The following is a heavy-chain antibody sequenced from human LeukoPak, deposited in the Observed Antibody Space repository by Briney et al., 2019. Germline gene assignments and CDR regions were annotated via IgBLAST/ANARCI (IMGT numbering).Heavy chain of an antibody. V-gene: IGHV3-7*01. J-gene: IGHJ4*02. CDR2: IKKDGSEK. D-gene: IGHD5-18*01. CDR3: ARHLSGITGYTYGRGIDY. CDR1: GFMFSSYW. Sequence: GGSLRLSCAASGFMFSSYWMSWVRQAPGKGLEWVANIKKDGSEKYYVDSVKGRFTISRDNAKTSLYLQMNSLRAEDTAVYYCARHLSGITGYTYGRGIDYWGQGTLVTVSS.